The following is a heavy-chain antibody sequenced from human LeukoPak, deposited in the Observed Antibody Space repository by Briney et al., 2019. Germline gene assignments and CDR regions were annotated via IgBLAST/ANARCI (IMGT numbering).Heavy chain of an antibody. CDR3: ARVPAYYDSSGYSDY. J-gene: IGHJ4*02. V-gene: IGHV4-39*07. D-gene: IGHD3-22*01. CDR2: IYYSGST. Sequence: SETLSLTCTVSGGSISSSSYYWGWIRQPPGKGLEWIGSIYYSGSTYYNPSLKSRVTISVDTSKNQFSLKLSSVTAADTAVYYCARVPAYYDSSGYSDYWDQGTLVTVSS. CDR1: GGSISSSSYY.